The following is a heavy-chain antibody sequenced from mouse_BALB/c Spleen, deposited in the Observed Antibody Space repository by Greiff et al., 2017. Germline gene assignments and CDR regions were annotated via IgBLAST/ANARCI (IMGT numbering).Heavy chain of an antibody. CDR3: ASYRYEGYAMDY. CDR2: ISSGGSYT. V-gene: IGHV5-9-4*01. Sequence: EVKLVESGGGLVKPGGSLKLSCAASGFTFSSYAMSWVRQSPEKRLEWVAEISSGGSYTYYPDTVTGRFTISRDNAKNTLYLEMSSLRSEDTAMYYCASYRYEGYAMDYWGQGTSVTVSS. D-gene: IGHD2-14*01. CDR1: GFTFSSYA. J-gene: IGHJ4*01.